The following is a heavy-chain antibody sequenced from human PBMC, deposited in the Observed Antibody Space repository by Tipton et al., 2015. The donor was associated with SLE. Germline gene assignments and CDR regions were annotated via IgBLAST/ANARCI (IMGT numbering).Heavy chain of an antibody. V-gene: IGHV4-59*11. J-gene: IGHJ6*03. D-gene: IGHD3-10*01. CDR1: GGSISSHY. Sequence: TLSLTCTVSGGSISSHYWSWIRQPPGKGLEWIGYIYYSGSTNYNPSLKSRVTISVDTSKNQFSLKLSSVTAADTAVYYCARVGMTMIPGVPRFYYMDVWGKGTTVTVSS. CDR3: ARVGMTMIPGVPRFYYMDV. CDR2: IYYSGST.